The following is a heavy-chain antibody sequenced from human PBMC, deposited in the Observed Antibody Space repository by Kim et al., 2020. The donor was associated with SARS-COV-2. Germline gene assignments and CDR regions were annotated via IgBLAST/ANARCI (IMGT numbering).Heavy chain of an antibody. V-gene: IGHV4-39*07. D-gene: IGHD4-4*01. J-gene: IGHJ4*02. CDR3: ASVAYSRFDY. CDR2: GGP. Sequence: GGPYYNPAPESRVSISVDTSKNQFSLKMASVTAADTAVYYCASVAYSRFDYWGQGALVTVSS.